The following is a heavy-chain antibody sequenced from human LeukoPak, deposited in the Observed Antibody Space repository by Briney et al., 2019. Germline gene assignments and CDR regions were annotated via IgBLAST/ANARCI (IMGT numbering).Heavy chain of an antibody. V-gene: IGHV1-8*03. CDR3: ARVLKGGLYCSSTSCLYYYYYMDV. CDR1: GYTFTSYD. CDR2: MNPNSGNT. J-gene: IGHJ6*03. D-gene: IGHD2-2*01. Sequence: GASVKVSCKASGYTFTSYDINWVRQATGQGLEWMGWMNPNSGNTGYAQKFQGRVTITRNTSISTAYMELSSLRSEDTAVYYCARVLKGGLYCSSTSCLYYYYYMDVWGKGTTVTVSS.